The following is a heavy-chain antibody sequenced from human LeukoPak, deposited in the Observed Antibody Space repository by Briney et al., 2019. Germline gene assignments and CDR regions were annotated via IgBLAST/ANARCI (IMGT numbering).Heavy chain of an antibody. CDR2: INHSGST. D-gene: IGHD3-9*01. CDR1: GGSISTYF. CDR3: ARAVLRYFPY. J-gene: IGHJ4*02. V-gene: IGHV4-34*01. Sequence: PSETLSLTCTVSGGSISTYFWSWIRQPPGKGLEWIGEINHSGSTNYNPSLKSRVTISVDTSKNQFSLKLSSVTAADTAVYYCARAVLRYFPYWGQGTLVTVSS.